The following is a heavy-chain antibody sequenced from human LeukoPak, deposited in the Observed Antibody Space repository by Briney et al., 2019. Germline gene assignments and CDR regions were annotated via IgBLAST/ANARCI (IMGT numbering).Heavy chain of an antibody. CDR1: GHSFTNYW. CDR2: IYPGNSDT. Sequence: GESLKISCKGYGHSFTNYWIGWVRQMPGKGLECMGIIYPGNSDTRYSPSFQGQVAISVDKSISTAYLQWSSLKASDSAIYYCARFTSSWTRPLLDYWGQGTLVTVSS. D-gene: IGHD6-13*01. J-gene: IGHJ4*02. CDR3: ARFTSSWTRPLLDY. V-gene: IGHV5-51*01.